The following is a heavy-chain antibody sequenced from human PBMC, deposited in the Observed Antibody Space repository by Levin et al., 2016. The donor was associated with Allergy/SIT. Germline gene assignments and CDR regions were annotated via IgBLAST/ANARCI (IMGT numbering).Heavy chain of an antibody. CDR2: ISGSGGST. D-gene: IGHD6-19*01. J-gene: IGHJ4*02. CDR3: AKDSSGWPKDFDY. V-gene: IGHV3-23*01. Sequence: WIRQPPGKGLEWVSAISGSGGSTYYADSVKGRFTISRDNSKNTLYLQMNSLRAEDTAVYYCAKDSSGWPKDFDYWGQGTLVTVSS.